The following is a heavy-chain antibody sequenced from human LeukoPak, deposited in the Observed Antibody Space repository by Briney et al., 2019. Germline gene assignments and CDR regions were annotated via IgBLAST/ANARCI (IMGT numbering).Heavy chain of an antibody. D-gene: IGHD3-10*01. Sequence: SETLCLTCTVSSGSISSYYWSWIRQPAGKGLECIGRMYASGSANYNPSLRSRVTMSVDTSKKQFSLRLNSVTAADTAVYYCARSGSYSYYMDVWGKGTTVTVSS. J-gene: IGHJ6*03. V-gene: IGHV4-4*07. CDR3: ARSGSYSYYMDV. CDR2: MYASGSA. CDR1: SGSISSYY.